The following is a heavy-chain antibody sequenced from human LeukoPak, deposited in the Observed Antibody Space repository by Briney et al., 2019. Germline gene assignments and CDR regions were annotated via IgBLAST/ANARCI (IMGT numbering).Heavy chain of an antibody. CDR2: INHSGST. Sequence: SETLSLTCAVYGGSFSGYYWSWIRQPPGKGLEWIGEINHSGSTNYNPSLKSRVTTSVDTSKNQFSLKLSSVTAADTAVYYCARGDDFWSGYNWFDPWGQGTLVTVSS. V-gene: IGHV4-34*01. CDR3: ARGDDFWSGYNWFDP. D-gene: IGHD3-3*01. J-gene: IGHJ5*02. CDR1: GGSFSGYY.